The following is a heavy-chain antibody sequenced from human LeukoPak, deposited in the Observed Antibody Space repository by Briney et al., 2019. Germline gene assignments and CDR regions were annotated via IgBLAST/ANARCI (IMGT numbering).Heavy chain of an antibody. J-gene: IGHJ6*04. CDR1: GFAFSNYW. CDR3: ARDYCSSTSCFPDV. CDR2: INSDGSTT. D-gene: IGHD2-2*01. V-gene: IGHV3-74*01. Sequence: GGSLRLSCAASGFAFSNYWMHWVRQAPGKELVWVSRINSDGSTTSYADSVKGRFTISRDNAKNTLYLQMNRLRAEDTAVYYCARDYCSSTSCFPDVWGKGTTVTVSS.